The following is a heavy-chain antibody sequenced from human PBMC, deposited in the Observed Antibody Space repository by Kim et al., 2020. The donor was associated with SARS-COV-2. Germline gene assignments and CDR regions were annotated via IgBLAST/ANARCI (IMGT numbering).Heavy chain of an antibody. CDR3: ARATMVRGVIITDYYYYYMDV. J-gene: IGHJ6*03. D-gene: IGHD3-10*01. CDR1: GYTFTSYD. Sequence: ASVKVSCKASGYTFTSYDINWVRQATGQGLEWMGWMNPNSGNTGYAQKFQGRVTMTRNTSISTAYMELSSLRSEDTAVYYCARATMVRGVIITDYYYYYMDVWGKGTTVTVSS. V-gene: IGHV1-8*01. CDR2: MNPNSGNT.